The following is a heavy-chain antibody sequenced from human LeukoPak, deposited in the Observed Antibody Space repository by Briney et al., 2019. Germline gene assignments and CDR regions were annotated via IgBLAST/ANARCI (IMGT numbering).Heavy chain of an antibody. V-gene: IGHV1-2*02. J-gene: IGHJ4*02. D-gene: IGHD3-16*01. Sequence: ASVEVSCKASGYTFTGYYMHWVRQAPGQGLERMGWINPNSGDTNFAQKFQGRVTMTRDTSISTAYMELSRLRSDDTAVYYCARDVWGVGAPRLDYWGQGTLVTVSS. CDR1: GYTFTGYY. CDR2: INPNSGDT. CDR3: ARDVWGVGAPRLDY.